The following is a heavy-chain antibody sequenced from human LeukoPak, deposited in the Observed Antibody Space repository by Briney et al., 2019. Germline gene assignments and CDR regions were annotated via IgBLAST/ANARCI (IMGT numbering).Heavy chain of an antibody. V-gene: IGHV3-30-3*01. CDR3: ARVQTVTPYYYFYGMDV. D-gene: IGHD4-17*01. CDR2: ISYDGSNK. J-gene: IGHJ6*02. CDR1: GFTFSRYA. Sequence: PGGSLRLSCAASGFTFSRYAVHWVRQAPGKGLEWVAVISYDGSNKYYADSVKGRFTISRDNSKNTLSLQMNSLRAEDTAVYYCARVQTVTPYYYFYGMDVWGQGTTVTVSS.